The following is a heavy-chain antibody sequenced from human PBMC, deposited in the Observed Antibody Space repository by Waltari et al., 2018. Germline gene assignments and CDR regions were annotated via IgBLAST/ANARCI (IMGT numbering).Heavy chain of an antibody. J-gene: IGHJ4*02. Sequence: EVQLVESGGDLVQPGGSLRLSCVGSGFTFSSSWLPWARQWPGAGVVWCRRLNSDGSTADYADSVKGRFTISRDNAKNTLYLRVSSLSVEDTAIYCCATAGYYRFDFWGQGTLVTVSS. CDR1: GFTFSSSW. D-gene: IGHD2-8*01. CDR3: ATAGYYRFDF. CDR2: LNSDGSTA. V-gene: IGHV3-74*01.